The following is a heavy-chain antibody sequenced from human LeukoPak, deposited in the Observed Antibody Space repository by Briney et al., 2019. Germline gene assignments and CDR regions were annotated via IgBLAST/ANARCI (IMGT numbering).Heavy chain of an antibody. CDR1: GFTFSNYW. Sequence: GGSLRLSCAASGFTFSNYWMHWVRHVPGKGLMWVSRIKTDGSSTSYADSVKGRFTISRDNAKNTLYLQINSLRVEDTAVYYCARDFMYSITCAGCWGQGTLVTVSS. CDR3: ARDFMYSITCAGC. J-gene: IGHJ4*02. V-gene: IGHV3-74*01. D-gene: IGHD6-13*01. CDR2: IKTDGSST.